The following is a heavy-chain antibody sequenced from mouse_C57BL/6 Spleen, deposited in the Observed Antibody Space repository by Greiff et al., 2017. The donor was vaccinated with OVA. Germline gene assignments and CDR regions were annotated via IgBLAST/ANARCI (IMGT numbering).Heavy chain of an antibody. D-gene: IGHD1-1*01. V-gene: IGHV1-52*01. J-gene: IGHJ3*01. CDR1: GYTFTSYW. CDR2: IDPSDSET. Sequence: QVQLQQPGAELVRPGSSVKLSCKASGYTFTSYWMHWVKQRPIQGLEWIGNIDPSDSETHYNQKFKDKATLTVDKSSSTAYMQLSSLTSEDSAVYYCARDYGSSYGFAYWGQGTLVTVSA. CDR3: ARDYGSSYGFAY.